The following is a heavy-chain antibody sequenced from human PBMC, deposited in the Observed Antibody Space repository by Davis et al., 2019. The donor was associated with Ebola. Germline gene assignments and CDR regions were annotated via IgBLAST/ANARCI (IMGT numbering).Heavy chain of an antibody. CDR1: GFTFSDYY. CDR2: ISSSSSTI. V-gene: IGHV3-11*04. Sequence: GESLKISCAASGFTFSDYYMSWVRQAPGKGLEWVSYISSSSSTIYYADSVKGRITISRDNAKNSLYLQMNSLSDEDTAVYYCARRRGYSYGPDYYYYYGMDVWGQGTTVTVSS. CDR3: ARRRGYSYGPDYYYYYGMDV. J-gene: IGHJ6*02. D-gene: IGHD5-18*01.